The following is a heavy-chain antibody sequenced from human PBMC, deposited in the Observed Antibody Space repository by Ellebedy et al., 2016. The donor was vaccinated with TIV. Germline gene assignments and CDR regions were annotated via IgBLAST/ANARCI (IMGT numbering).Heavy chain of an antibody. J-gene: IGHJ4*02. Sequence: AASVKVSCNASGGTFSSCAISWARQAPGQELEWMGGIMPIFGTANYAQKFQGRVTITADESTSTAYMELSSLRSEDTAVYYCARVEYSGYDSNWGQGTLVTVSS. V-gene: IGHV1-69*13. CDR3: ARVEYSGYDSN. CDR1: GGTFSSCA. D-gene: IGHD5-12*01. CDR2: IMPIFGTA.